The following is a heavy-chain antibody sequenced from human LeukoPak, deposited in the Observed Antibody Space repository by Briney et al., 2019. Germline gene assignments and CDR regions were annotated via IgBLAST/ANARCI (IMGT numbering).Heavy chain of an antibody. V-gene: IGHV3-7*01. CDR2: IKQDGREK. Sequence: PGGSLRLSCAASGFSFSTYWMSWVRQAPGKGLEWVANIKQDGREKYYVDSVKGRFAISRDNAKNSLYLQMNSLRAEDTAVYYCARADAYNADFDFWGQGTLVTVSS. CDR1: GFSFSTYW. CDR3: ARADAYNADFDF. J-gene: IGHJ4*02. D-gene: IGHD5-24*01.